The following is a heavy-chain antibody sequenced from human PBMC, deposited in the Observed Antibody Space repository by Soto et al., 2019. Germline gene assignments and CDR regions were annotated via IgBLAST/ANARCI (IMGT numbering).Heavy chain of an antibody. V-gene: IGHV4-31*03. CDR2: IYYSGST. J-gene: IGHJ3*02. CDR1: GGSISSGGYY. CDR3: AREVVPAAEMGAFDI. D-gene: IGHD2-2*01. Sequence: QVQLQESGPGLVKPSQTLSLTCTVSGGSISSGGYYWSWIRQHPGKGLEWIGYIYYSGSTYYNPSLKSRVTISVDTSKNQFSLKLSSVTAADTAVYYCAREVVPAAEMGAFDIWGQGTMVTVSS.